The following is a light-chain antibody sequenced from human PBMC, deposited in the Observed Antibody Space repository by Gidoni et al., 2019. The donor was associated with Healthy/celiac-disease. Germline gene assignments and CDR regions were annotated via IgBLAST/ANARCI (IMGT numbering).Light chain of an antibody. V-gene: IGLV1-40*01. CDR3: QSYDSSLSGYAV. Sequence: QSVLTPPPPVSGAPGERVTISCPGRSSNIGAGYDVHWYQQLPGTAPKLLIYGNSNRPSGVPDRFSGSKSGTSASLAITGLQAEDEADYYCQSYDSSLSGYAVFGGGTQLTVL. CDR2: GNS. J-gene: IGLJ7*01. CDR1: SSNIGAGYD.